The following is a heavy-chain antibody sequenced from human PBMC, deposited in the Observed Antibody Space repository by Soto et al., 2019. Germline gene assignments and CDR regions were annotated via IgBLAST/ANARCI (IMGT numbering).Heavy chain of an antibody. CDR2: IYSGGST. J-gene: IGHJ4*02. V-gene: IGHV3-53*02. D-gene: IGHD6-13*01. Sequence: EVQLVETGGGLIQPGGSLRLSCAASGFTVSNNYMSWVRQAPGKGLEWVSLIYSGGSTYYADSVKGRFTISRDNSKNTLYLQMNSLTAEDTAVYYCATYSSLDYWGQGTLVIVSS. CDR3: ATYSSLDY. CDR1: GFTVSNNY.